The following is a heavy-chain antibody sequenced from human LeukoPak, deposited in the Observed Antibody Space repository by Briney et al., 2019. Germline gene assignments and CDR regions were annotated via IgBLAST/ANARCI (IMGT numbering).Heavy chain of an antibody. CDR3: AKRHSGYYFDY. Sequence: GGSLRLSCAASGFTFSSCAMSWVRQAPGKGLEWVSTISGSTGNTYYADSVKGRFTISRDNSKNTLYLQMNSLRAEDTAVHYCAKRHSGYYFDYWGQGTLVTVSS. D-gene: IGHD6-13*01. V-gene: IGHV3-23*01. J-gene: IGHJ4*02. CDR1: GFTFSSCA. CDR2: ISGSTGNT.